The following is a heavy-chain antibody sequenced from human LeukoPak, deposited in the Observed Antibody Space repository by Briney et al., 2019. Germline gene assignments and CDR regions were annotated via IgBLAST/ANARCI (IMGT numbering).Heavy chain of an antibody. Sequence: SQTLSLTCAISGDSVSSNSAAWNWIRQSPSRGLEWLGRTYYRSKWYNDYAVSVKSRITINPDTSKNQFSLQLNSVTPEDTAVYYCAKIPGYSYGLDYYYYGMDVWGQGTTVTVSS. J-gene: IGHJ6*02. CDR1: GDSVSSNSAA. CDR3: AKIPGYSYGLDYYYYGMDV. V-gene: IGHV6-1*01. D-gene: IGHD5-18*01. CDR2: TYYRSKWYN.